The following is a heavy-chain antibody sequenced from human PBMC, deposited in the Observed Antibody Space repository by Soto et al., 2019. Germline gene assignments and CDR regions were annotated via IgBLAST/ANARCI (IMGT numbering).Heavy chain of an antibody. V-gene: IGHV4-61*01. CDR2: IYHTGST. J-gene: IGHJ4*02. CDR1: GGSVSDDNYY. D-gene: IGHD1-20*01. CDR3: ARGNWKGDY. Sequence: SETLSLTCTVSGGSVSDDNYYWSWIRQPPGKRLEWIGYIYHTGSTNFNPSLKSRVTMSVDTSKNQFSLTLNSVTAADTAVYYCARGNWKGDYWGQGTLVTVSS.